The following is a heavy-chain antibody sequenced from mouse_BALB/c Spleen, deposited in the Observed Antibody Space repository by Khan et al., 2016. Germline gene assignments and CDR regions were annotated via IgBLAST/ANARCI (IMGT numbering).Heavy chain of an antibody. D-gene: IGHD2-1*01. V-gene: IGHV3-8*02. Sequence: EVQFQESGPSLVKPSQTLSLTCSVTGDSITSGYWNWIRKFPGNKLEYMGYISYSGSTYYNPSFKSRISITRDTSKNQCSLQLNSVTTADTATYYCAGYDDNYYFDYWGQGTTLTVSS. CDR3: AGYDDNYYFDY. CDR2: ISYSGST. J-gene: IGHJ2*01. CDR1: GDSITSGY.